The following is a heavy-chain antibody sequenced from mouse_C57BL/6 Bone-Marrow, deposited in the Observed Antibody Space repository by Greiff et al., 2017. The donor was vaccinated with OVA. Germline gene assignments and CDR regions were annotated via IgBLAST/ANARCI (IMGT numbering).Heavy chain of an antibody. V-gene: IGHV14-3*01. J-gene: IGHJ1*03. Sequence: EVQLQQSVAELVRPGASVKLSCTASGFNIKNTYMHWVKQRPEQGLEWIGRIDPANGNTKYAPQFQGKATITADTSSNTAYLQLSSLTSEDTAIYYCARLYYGSSYRGYFDVWGTGTTVTVSS. CDR1: GFNIKNTY. D-gene: IGHD1-1*01. CDR2: IDPANGNT. CDR3: ARLYYGSSYRGYFDV.